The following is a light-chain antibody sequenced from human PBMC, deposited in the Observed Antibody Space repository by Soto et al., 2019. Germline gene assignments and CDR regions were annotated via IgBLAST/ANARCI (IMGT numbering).Light chain of an antibody. Sequence: QSALTQPPSASGSPGQSVTISCIGTSSDVGSYNYVSWYQQHPGKAPRLMIYEVTKRPSGVPDRFSGSKSGNTASLTVSGLQADDEANYYCSSFAGSNNVIFGGGTQLTVL. CDR3: SSFAGSNNVI. CDR2: EVT. CDR1: SSDVGSYNY. V-gene: IGLV2-8*01. J-gene: IGLJ2*01.